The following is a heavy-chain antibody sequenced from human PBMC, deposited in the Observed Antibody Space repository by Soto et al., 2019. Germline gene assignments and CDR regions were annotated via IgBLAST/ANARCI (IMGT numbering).Heavy chain of an antibody. D-gene: IGHD6-6*01. CDR3: ARSRVAARLYFDY. J-gene: IGHJ4*02. CDR1: GGTFSSYT. CDR2: IIPILGIA. V-gene: IGHV1-69*02. Sequence: GASVEVSCKASGGTFSSYTISWVRQAPGQGLEWMGRIIPILGIANYAQKFQGRVTITADKPTSTAYMELSSLRSEDTAVYYCARSRVAARLYFDYWGQGTLVTVSS.